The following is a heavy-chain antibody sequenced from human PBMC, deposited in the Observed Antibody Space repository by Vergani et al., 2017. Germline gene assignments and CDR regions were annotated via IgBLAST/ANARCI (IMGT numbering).Heavy chain of an antibody. CDR1: GGSISSSSYY. Sequence: QLQLQESGPGLVKPSETLSLICTVSGGSISSSSYYWGWIRQPPGKGLEWIGSIYYSGSTYYNPSLKSRVTISLDTSKNQFSLKLSSVTAADTAVYYCARGRIAAASFPWGQGTLVTVSS. CDR3: ARGRIAAASFP. J-gene: IGHJ5*02. V-gene: IGHV4-39*01. D-gene: IGHD6-13*01. CDR2: IYYSGST.